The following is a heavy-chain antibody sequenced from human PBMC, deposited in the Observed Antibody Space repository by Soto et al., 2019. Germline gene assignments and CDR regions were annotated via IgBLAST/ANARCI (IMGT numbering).Heavy chain of an antibody. J-gene: IGHJ4*02. D-gene: IGHD3-22*01. CDR3: ARHKDHSSGPSAY. CDR1: GGSIRSSSYY. CDR2: IYYSGST. V-gene: IGHV4-39*01. Sequence: SETMSLTCAVSGGSIRSSSYYWGWIRQPPGKGLEWIGSIYYSGSTYYNPSLKSRVTISVDTSKNQFSLKLSSVTAADTAVYYCARHKDHSSGPSAYWGQGTLVTVSS.